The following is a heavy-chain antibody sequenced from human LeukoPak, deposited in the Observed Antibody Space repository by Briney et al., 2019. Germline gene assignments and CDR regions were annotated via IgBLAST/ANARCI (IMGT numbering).Heavy chain of an antibody. CDR2: IYPGDSDT. CDR1: GYSFTSYW. V-gene: IGHV5-51*01. CDR3: ARIYCGGDCYDYYFDY. Sequence: GESLKISCKGSGYSFTSYWIGWVRQMPGKGLEWMGIIYPGDSDTRYGPSFQGQVTISADKSISTAYLQWSSLKASDTAMYYCARIYCGGDCYDYYFDYWGQGTLVTVSS. D-gene: IGHD2-21*01. J-gene: IGHJ4*02.